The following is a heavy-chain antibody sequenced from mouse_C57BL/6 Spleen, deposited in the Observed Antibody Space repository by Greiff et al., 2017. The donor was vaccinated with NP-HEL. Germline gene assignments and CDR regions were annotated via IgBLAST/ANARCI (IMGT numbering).Heavy chain of an antibody. Sequence: EVKLQESGGGLVKPGGSLKLSCAASGFTFSSYAMSWVRQTPEKRLEWVATISDGGSYTYYPDNVKGRFTISRDNAKNNLYLQMSHLKSEDTAMYYCARDTTVVAHWYFDVWGTGTTVTVSS. CDR3: ARDTTVVAHWYFDV. J-gene: IGHJ1*03. CDR2: ISDGGSYT. V-gene: IGHV5-4*01. CDR1: GFTFSSYA. D-gene: IGHD1-1*01.